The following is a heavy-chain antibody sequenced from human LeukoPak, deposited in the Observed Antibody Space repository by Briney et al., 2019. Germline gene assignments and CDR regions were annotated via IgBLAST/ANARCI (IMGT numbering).Heavy chain of an antibody. D-gene: IGHD3-3*01. J-gene: IGHJ4*02. CDR3: TTDGRGGFWCGYY. Sequence: PGGSLRLSCAASGFTFSNAWMSWVRQAPGEGVEWVGRIKSKTDGRTTDYAAPVKGRFTISRDYSKNTLYLQMNSLKTEDTAVYYCTTDGRGGFWCGYYWGQGTLVTVSS. V-gene: IGHV3-15*01. CDR1: GFTFSNAW. CDR2: IKSKTDGRTT.